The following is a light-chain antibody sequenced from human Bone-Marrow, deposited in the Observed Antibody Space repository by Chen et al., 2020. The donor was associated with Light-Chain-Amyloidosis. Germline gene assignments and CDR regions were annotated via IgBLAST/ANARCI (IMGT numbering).Light chain of an antibody. J-gene: IGLJ3*02. CDR3: QVWARSSDRPV. Sequence: SYVLTQPSSVSVAPGQTATIACGGNNIGSTSVHWYQQTPGQAPLPVVYDDSDRPSGIPERLSGSNSGNTATLTISRVEAGDEADYYCQVWARSSDRPVFGGGTKLTVL. CDR2: DDS. CDR1: NIGSTS. V-gene: IGLV3-21*02.